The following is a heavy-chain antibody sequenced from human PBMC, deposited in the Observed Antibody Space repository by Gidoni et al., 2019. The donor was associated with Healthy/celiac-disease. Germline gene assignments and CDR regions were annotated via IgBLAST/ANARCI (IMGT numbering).Heavy chain of an antibody. J-gene: IGHJ4*02. CDR2: ISSYNGNT. CDR3: ARDNLIAVAGYFDY. Sequence: QVQLVQSGAEVKKPGASVKVSCKASGYTVTSYGISWVRQAPGKGLEWMGWISSYNGNTNYAQKLQGRVTMTTDTSTSTAYMELRSLRSDDTAVYYCARDNLIAVAGYFDYWGQGTLVTVSS. CDR1: GYTVTSYG. V-gene: IGHV1-18*01. D-gene: IGHD6-19*01.